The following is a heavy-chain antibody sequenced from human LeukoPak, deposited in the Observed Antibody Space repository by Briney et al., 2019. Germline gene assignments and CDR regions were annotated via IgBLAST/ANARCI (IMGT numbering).Heavy chain of an antibody. CDR2: IYYSGST. Sequence: SETLSLTCTVSGGSISSSSYYWGWIRQPPGKGLEWIGSIYYSGSTYYNPSLKSRVTISVDTSKNQFSLKLSSVTAADTALYYCARVPITLAGTKDAKYFQHWGQGSLVTVSS. CDR3: ARVPITLAGTKDAKYFQH. D-gene: IGHD6-19*01. V-gene: IGHV4-39*01. J-gene: IGHJ1*01. CDR1: GGSISSSSYY.